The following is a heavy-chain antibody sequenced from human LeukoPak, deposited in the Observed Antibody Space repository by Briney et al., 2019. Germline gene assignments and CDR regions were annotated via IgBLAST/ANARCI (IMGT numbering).Heavy chain of an antibody. CDR1: GGSISSYY. J-gene: IGHJ3*02. CDR2: IYYSGST. CDR3: ARHLVATTQDGAFDI. V-gene: IGHV4-59*08. D-gene: IGHD5-24*01. Sequence: SETLSLTCTVSGGSISSYYWSWIRQPPGKGQEWIGYIYYSGSTNYNPSLKSRVTISVDTSKNQFSLKLSSVTAADTAVYYCARHLVATTQDGAFDIWGQGTMVTVSS.